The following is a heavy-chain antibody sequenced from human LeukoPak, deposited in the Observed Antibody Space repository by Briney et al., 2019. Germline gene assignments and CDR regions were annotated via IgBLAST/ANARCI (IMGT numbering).Heavy chain of an antibody. D-gene: IGHD6-13*01. CDR3: ARWAIAAAALFDY. CDR1: GFTFSSYA. V-gene: IGHV3-30-3*01. CDR2: IPYDGSNK. J-gene: IGHJ4*02. Sequence: GGSLRLSCAASGFTFSSYAMHWVRQAPGKGLEWVAVIPYDGSNKYYADSVKGRFTISRDNSKNTLYLQMNSLRAEDTAVYYCARWAIAAAALFDYWGQGTLVTVSS.